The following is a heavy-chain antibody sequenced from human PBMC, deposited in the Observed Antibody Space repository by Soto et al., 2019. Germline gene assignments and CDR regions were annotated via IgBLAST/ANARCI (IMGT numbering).Heavy chain of an antibody. CDR3: ARVCGSCQYFDY. D-gene: IGHD2-15*01. Sequence: EVQLVESGGGLVKPGGSLRLSCAASGFTLSSYSMNWVRQAPGKGLEWVSSISSSSSYIYYADSVKGRFTISRDNAKNSLYLQMNSLRAEDTAVYYCARVCGSCQYFDYWGQGTLVTVSS. CDR1: GFTLSSYS. V-gene: IGHV3-21*01. J-gene: IGHJ4*02. CDR2: ISSSSSYI.